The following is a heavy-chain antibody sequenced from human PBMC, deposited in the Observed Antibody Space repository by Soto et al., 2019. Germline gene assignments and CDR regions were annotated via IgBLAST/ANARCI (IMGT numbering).Heavy chain of an antibody. Sequence: GGSLRLSCAASGFTFSSYWMSWVRQAPGQGLEWVANIKQEESEKYYGDSVKGRFTISRDNAKNSMYLQMNSLRAEDTAVYYCASSLSNYSHFDYWGQGPLVTVSS. CDR3: ASSLSNYSHFDY. D-gene: IGHD4-4*01. V-gene: IGHV3-7*01. CDR2: IKQEESEK. CDR1: GFTFSSYW. J-gene: IGHJ4*02.